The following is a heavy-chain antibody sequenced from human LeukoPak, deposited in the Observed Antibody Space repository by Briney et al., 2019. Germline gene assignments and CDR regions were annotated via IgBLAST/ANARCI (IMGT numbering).Heavy chain of an antibody. Sequence: GASVKVSCKASGYTFTSYGISWVRQAPGQGLEWMGGIIPIFGTANYAQKFQGRVTITADESTSTAYMELSSLRSEDTAVYYCVSDYDSSGYYSDYWGQGTLVTVSS. J-gene: IGHJ4*02. CDR3: VSDYDSSGYYSDY. CDR1: GYTFTSYG. CDR2: IIPIFGTA. D-gene: IGHD3-22*01. V-gene: IGHV1-69*13.